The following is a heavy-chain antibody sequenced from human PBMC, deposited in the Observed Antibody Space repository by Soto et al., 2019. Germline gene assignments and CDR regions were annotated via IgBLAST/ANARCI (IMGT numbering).Heavy chain of an antibody. J-gene: IGHJ3*02. D-gene: IGHD4-17*01. Sequence: GGSLRLSCVASGFTFSTYAMSWVRQAPGKGLEWVSALTPSGGETFYADSVKGRFTISRDNSMNALYLQMNSLRIEDTAVYYCAHPRGYGVFDAYGIWGQGTMVTVSS. CDR1: GFTFSTYA. V-gene: IGHV3-23*01. CDR3: AHPRGYGVFDAYGI. CDR2: LTPSGGET.